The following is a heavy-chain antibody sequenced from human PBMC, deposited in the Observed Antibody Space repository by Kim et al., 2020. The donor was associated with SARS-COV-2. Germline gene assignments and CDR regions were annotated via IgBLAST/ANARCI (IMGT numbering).Heavy chain of an antibody. CDR3: AREVGLPGIAAAGYFDY. CDR1: GGSISSGGYY. D-gene: IGHD6-13*01. CDR2: IYYSGST. Sequence: SETLSLTCTVSGGSISSGGYYWSWIRQHPGKGLEWIGYIYYSGSTYYNPSLKSRVTIPVDTSKNQFSLKLSSVTAADTAVYYCAREVGLPGIAAAGYFDYWGQGTLVTVSS. J-gene: IGHJ4*02. V-gene: IGHV4-31*03.